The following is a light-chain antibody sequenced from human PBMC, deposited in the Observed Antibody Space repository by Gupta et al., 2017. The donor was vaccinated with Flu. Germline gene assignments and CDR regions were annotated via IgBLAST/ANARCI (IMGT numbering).Light chain of an antibody. CDR2: AAS. Sequence: DIQMTQSPSSLSAFVGDRVTIACRASQSISTSLNWYQQKPGKAPKFLIYAASSLQSGVPSRFSGSGSGTDFTLTISSLQPEDVATYYCQQRDTSPNTFGQGTKLEIK. CDR1: QSISTS. V-gene: IGKV1-39*01. CDR3: QQRDTSPNT. J-gene: IGKJ2*01.